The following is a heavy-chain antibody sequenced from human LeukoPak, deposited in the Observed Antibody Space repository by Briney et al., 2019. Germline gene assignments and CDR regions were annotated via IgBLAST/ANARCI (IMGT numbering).Heavy chain of an antibody. Sequence: SETLSLTCTVSGGSISSYYWSWIGQPPGKGLEWIGYIYYSRSTNYNPSLKSRVTISVDTSKNQFSLKLSSVTAADTAVYYCARTTYYYDSSGYYYFDYWGQGNLVTVSS. V-gene: IGHV4-59*01. CDR2: IYYSRST. J-gene: IGHJ4*02. D-gene: IGHD3-22*01. CDR1: GGSISSYY. CDR3: ARTTYYYDSSGYYYFDY.